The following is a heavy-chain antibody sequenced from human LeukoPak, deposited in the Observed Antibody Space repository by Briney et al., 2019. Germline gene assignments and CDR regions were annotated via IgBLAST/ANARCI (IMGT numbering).Heavy chain of an antibody. J-gene: IGHJ4*02. CDR1: GFTFSSYA. CDR3: AKDPDYVWGSYRPTTDFDY. CDR2: ISGSGGST. D-gene: IGHD3-16*02. V-gene: IGHV3-23*01. Sequence: GGSLRLSCAASGFTFSSYAMSWVRQAPGKGLEWVSAISGSGGSTYYADSVKGRFTISRDNSKNTLYLQMNSLRAEDTAVYYCAKDPDYVWGSYRPTTDFDYWGQGTLVTVSS.